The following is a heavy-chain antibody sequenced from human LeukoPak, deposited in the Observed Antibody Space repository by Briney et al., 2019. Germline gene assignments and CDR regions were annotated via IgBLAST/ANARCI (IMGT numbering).Heavy chain of an antibody. CDR1: GFTFSSYA. CDR2: ISYDGSNK. D-gene: IGHD3-22*01. CDR3: ASHDSSGSYLDY. J-gene: IGHJ4*02. V-gene: IGHV3-30-3*01. Sequence: GGSLRLSCAASGFTFSSYAMHWVRQAPGKGLGWVAVISYDGSNKYYADSVKGRFTISRDNSKNTLYLQMNSLRAEDTAVYYCASHDSSGSYLDYWGQGTLVTVSS.